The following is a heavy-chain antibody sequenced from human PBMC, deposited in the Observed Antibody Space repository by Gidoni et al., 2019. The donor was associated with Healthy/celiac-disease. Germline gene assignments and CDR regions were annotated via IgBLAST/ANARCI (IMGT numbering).Heavy chain of an antibody. Sequence: EVQLVESGGGLVQPGGSLKLSCAASGFTFSGSAMHWVRQASGKGLEWVGRIRSKANSYATAYAASVKGRFTISRDDSKNTAYLQMNSLKTEDTAVYYCSIAAAGLGYYDSSGVDYWGQGTLVTVSS. CDR2: IRSKANSYAT. CDR1: GFTFSGSA. D-gene: IGHD3-22*01. CDR3: SIAAAGLGYYDSSGVDY. V-gene: IGHV3-73*02. J-gene: IGHJ4*02.